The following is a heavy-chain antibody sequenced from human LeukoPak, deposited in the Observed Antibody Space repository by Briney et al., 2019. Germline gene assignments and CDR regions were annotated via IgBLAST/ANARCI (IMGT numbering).Heavy chain of an antibody. D-gene: IGHD6-19*01. CDR1: GYTFTGYY. CDR3: ARPYSSGWITGY. Sequence: ASVKVSRKASGYTFTGYYMHWVRQAPGQGLEWMGWINPNSGGTNFAQKFQGRVTMTRDTSISTAYMELSRLRSDDTAVYYCARPYSSGWITGYWGQGTLVTVSS. V-gene: IGHV1-2*02. J-gene: IGHJ4*02. CDR2: INPNSGGT.